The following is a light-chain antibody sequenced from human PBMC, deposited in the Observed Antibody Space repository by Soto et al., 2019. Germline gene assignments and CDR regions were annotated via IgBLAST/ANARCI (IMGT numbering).Light chain of an antibody. J-gene: IGKJ1*01. V-gene: IGKV3-20*01. CDR3: QQYGKSPGT. CDR1: QSVGSNY. CDR2: GVS. Sequence: DIVLTQTPGTLFLSPGEEATRSCSASQSVGSNYLAWYELKPGQAPRLLIYGVSIRATGIPDRFSGSGSGTEFTLTFSRLEPEDFAVYYCQQYGKSPGTLGQGTNVDIK.